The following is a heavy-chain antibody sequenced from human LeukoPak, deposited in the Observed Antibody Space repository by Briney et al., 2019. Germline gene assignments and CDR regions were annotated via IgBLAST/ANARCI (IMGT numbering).Heavy chain of an antibody. CDR1: GGSFSGYY. CDR2: INHSGST. J-gene: IGHJ5*02. D-gene: IGHD3-22*01. V-gene: IGHV4-34*01. Sequence: PSETLSLTCAVYGGSFSGYYWSWIRQPPGKGLEWIGEINHSGSTNYNPSLKSRVTISVDTSKNQFSLKLSSVTAADTAVYYCARGHSWHPYYDSSGYYPKFDPWGQGTLVTVSS. CDR3: ARGHSWHPYYDSSGYYPKFDP.